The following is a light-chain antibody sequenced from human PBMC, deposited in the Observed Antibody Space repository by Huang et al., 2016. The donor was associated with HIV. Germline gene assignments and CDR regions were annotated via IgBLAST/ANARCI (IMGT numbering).Light chain of an antibody. J-gene: IGKJ2*01. CDR1: QGIGSY. Sequence: DIQMTQSPSSLSASVGARVTITCRASQGIGSYLNWYQQNPGKAPKILIYAASSLQSGGPSRFSGSGSGTDFTLTISSLQPEDIATYYCQQSFSMPYTFGRGTKLEIK. CDR2: AAS. CDR3: QQSFSMPYT. V-gene: IGKV1-39*01.